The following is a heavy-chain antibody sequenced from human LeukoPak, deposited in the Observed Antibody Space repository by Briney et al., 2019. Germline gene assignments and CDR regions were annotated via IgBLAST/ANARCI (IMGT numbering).Heavy chain of an antibody. CDR3: ARDLVVVPAAIGSTDYYYYGMDV. Sequence: SETLSLTCTVSGGSMSSYYWSWIRQPPGKGLEWIGYIYYSGTTNYNPSLKSRVTISVDTSKNQFSLKLSSVTAADTAVYYCARDLVVVPAAIGSTDYYYYGMDVWGQGTTVTVSS. D-gene: IGHD2-2*01. CDR2: IYYSGTT. CDR1: GGSMSSYY. V-gene: IGHV4-59*12. J-gene: IGHJ6*02.